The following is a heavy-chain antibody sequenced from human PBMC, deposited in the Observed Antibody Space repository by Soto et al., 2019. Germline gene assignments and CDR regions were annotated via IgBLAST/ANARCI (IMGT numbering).Heavy chain of an antibody. J-gene: IGHJ4*02. V-gene: IGHV3-7*01. Sequence: GGSLRLSCAASGFTFSNYWMSWVRQAPGKGLEWVANIKEDGSEKYYVDSVKGRFTISRDNAKNSLYLQMHSLRAEDTAVYYCARLVLHYYDSSGYWXYWGQGTPVTVSS. CDR3: ARLVLHYYDSSGYWXY. CDR2: IKEDGSEK. CDR1: GFTFSNYW. D-gene: IGHD3-22*01.